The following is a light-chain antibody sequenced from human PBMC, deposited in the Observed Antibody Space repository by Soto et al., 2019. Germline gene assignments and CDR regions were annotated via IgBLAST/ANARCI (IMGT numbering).Light chain of an antibody. CDR2: DAS. CDR3: QQRSNWLIT. V-gene: IGKV3-11*01. J-gene: IGKJ5*01. CDR1: QSVSSY. Sequence: EIVLTQSPATLSLSPGERATLSCRASQSVSSYLAWYQQKPGQPPRLLIYDASNRATGIPARFSGSGSGTDFTLTISSLDPEDFAVYYCQQRSNWLITFGQGKRLEIK.